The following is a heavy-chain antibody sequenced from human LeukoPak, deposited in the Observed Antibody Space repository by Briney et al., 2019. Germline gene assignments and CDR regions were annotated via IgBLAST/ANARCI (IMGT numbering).Heavy chain of an antibody. Sequence: SETLSLTCTVSGGSIISSSYYWGWIRQPPGKGPEWIGSIYYSGNTYYNPSLKSRVTISADTSNNQFYLKLRSVTAADTAVYYCARLWSGLRPPDYWGQGTLVTVSS. CDR1: GGSIISSSYY. J-gene: IGHJ4*02. CDR2: IYYSGNT. D-gene: IGHD3-3*01. CDR3: ARLWSGLRPPDY. V-gene: IGHV4-39*01.